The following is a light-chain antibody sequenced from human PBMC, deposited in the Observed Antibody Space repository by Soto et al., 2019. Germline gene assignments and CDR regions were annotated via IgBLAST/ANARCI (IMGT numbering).Light chain of an antibody. CDR3: QKYNTWPRT. Sequence: EIVMTQSPATLSVSPGERATLSCRASQSVSGNLAWYQQKPGQPPRILIYGASIRATGIPARFSGSGSGTAVTLTISSLQSEDFAVYYCQKYNTWPRTFGQGTKVEIK. CDR1: QSVSGN. V-gene: IGKV3-15*01. CDR2: GAS. J-gene: IGKJ1*01.